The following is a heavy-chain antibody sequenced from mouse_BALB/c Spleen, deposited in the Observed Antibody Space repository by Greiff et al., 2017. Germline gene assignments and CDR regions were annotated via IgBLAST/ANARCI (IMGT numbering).Heavy chain of an antibody. J-gene: IGHJ1*01. V-gene: IGHV5-9-4*01. CDR1: GFTFSSYA. CDR3: ARGRGDGSSYWYFDV. D-gene: IGHD1-1*01. Sequence: EVKLVESGGGLVKPGGSLKLSYAASGFTFSSYAMSWVRQSPEKRLEWVAEISSGGSYTYYPDTVTGRFTISRDNAKNTLYLEMSSLRSEDAAMYDCARGRGDGSSYWYFDVWGAGTTVTVCS. CDR2: ISSGGSYT.